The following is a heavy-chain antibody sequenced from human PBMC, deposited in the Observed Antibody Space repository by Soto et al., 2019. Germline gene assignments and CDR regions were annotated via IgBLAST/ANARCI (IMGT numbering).Heavy chain of an antibody. CDR3: ARIEKVGSPLSPPGPPNNY. V-gene: IGHV2-26*01. CDR2: IFSNDEK. Sequence: SGPTLVNPTETLTLTCTVSGFSLSNARMGVSWIRQPPGKALEWLAHIFSNDEKSYSTSLKSRLTISKDTSKSQVVLTMTNMDPVDTATYYCARIEKVGSPLSPPGPPNNYWGQGTLVTGSS. D-gene: IGHD2-15*01. CDR1: GFSLSNARMG. J-gene: IGHJ4*02.